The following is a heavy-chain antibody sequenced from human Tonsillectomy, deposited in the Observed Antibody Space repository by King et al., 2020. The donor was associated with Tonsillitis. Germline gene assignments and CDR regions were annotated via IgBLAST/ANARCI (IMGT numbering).Heavy chain of an antibody. CDR2: IHSDGSST. J-gene: IGHJ6*03. CDR1: GFTFRSYW. Sequence: VQLVESGGGLVQPGGSLRLSCAASGFTFRSYWMHWVRQAPGKGLVWVSRIHSDGSSTSYADSVKGRFTFSRDNAENTLYLQINSLRAEDTAVYYCARGSYSDFWSVDYYYMDVWGKGTTVTVSS. CDR3: ARGSYSDFWSVDYYYMDV. V-gene: IGHV3-74*01. D-gene: IGHD3-3*01.